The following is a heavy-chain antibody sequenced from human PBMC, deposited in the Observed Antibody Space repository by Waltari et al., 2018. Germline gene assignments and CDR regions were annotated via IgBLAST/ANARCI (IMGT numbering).Heavy chain of an antibody. J-gene: IGHJ6*02. CDR3: ARDLWAGWNAHYGMDV. V-gene: IGHV3-53*01. CDR2: IHSGGIT. D-gene: IGHD1-1*01. CDR1: GFTVSSNY. Sequence: EVQLVESGGGLIQPGGSLRLSCAASGFTVSSNYLSWVRQAPGKGLEWVSVIHSGGITYYADSVKGRFTISRDNPKNTLYLQMNSLRAEDTAVYYCARDLWAGWNAHYGMDVWGQGTTVTVSS.